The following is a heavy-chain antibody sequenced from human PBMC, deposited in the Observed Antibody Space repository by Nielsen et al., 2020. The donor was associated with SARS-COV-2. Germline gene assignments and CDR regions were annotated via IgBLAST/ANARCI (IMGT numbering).Heavy chain of an antibody. CDR2: IYFSGRT. V-gene: IGHV4-31*03. Sequence: SETLSSTCPASGCPISSGGYYWSWIRHHPGKGLEWIGYIYFSGRTCYNPSLKSRVTISVDTSKNQFSLCLRSVTAADTAVYYCARESSGYDHYNYGMDVWGQGTTVTVSS. D-gene: IGHD5-12*01. CDR3: ARESSGYDHYNYGMDV. J-gene: IGHJ6*02. CDR1: GCPISSGGYY.